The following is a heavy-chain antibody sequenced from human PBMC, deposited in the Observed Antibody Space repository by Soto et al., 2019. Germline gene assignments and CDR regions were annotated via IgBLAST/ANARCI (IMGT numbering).Heavy chain of an antibody. J-gene: IGHJ6*02. Sequence: PSETLSLTCTVSGDSINNYYWSWIRQPPGKGLEWIGYIYHSGSTDYNPSLKSRVTISVDPSKTQFSLRLSSVTAADTAVYYCARDVKPYGPSPYYYGIDVCGRGTTVTVSS. CDR2: IYHSGST. V-gene: IGHV4-59*01. CDR1: GDSINNYY. CDR3: ARDVKPYGPSPYYYGIDV. D-gene: IGHD4-17*01.